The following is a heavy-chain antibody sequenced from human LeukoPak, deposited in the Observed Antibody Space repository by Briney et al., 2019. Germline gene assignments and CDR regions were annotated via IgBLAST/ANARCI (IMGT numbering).Heavy chain of an antibody. J-gene: IGHJ4*02. CDR1: GFTFNDYA. Sequence: QPGGSQRLSCAASGFTFNDYAMSWVRQAPGKGLEWVSGINGNGGTTYYADSVKGRFTISRDNSKNTLYVQMNSLRAEDTAVYYCAKDYGRGFGELYAYWGQGTLVTVS. V-gene: IGHV3-23*01. D-gene: IGHD3-10*01. CDR3: AKDYGRGFGELYAY. CDR2: INGNGGTT.